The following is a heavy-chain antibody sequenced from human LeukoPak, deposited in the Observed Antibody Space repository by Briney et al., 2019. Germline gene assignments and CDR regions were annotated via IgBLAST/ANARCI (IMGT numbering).Heavy chain of an antibody. D-gene: IGHD3-22*01. Sequence: GGSLRLSCAASGFTVSSNYMSWVRQAPGKGLEWVSVIYSGGSTYYADSVKGRFTISRDNSKNTLYLQMNSLRAEDTAVYYCAKVSSGYWYYFDYWGQGTLVTVSS. J-gene: IGHJ4*02. V-gene: IGHV3-53*01. CDR3: AKVSSGYWYYFDY. CDR2: IYSGGST. CDR1: GFTVSSNY.